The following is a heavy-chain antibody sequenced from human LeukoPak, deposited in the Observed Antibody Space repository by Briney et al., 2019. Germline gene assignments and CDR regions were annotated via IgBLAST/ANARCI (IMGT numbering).Heavy chain of an antibody. CDR1: GGSISSDDYY. CDR3: ARDRKYGSESLRRLDY. Sequence: PSETLSLTCTVSGGSISSDDYYWSWIRQPPGKGLEWIGYISYSGNTYYNPSPKSRVTISVDTSKNQFSLKLSSVTVADTAVYYCARDRKYGSESLRRLDYWGQGTLVTVSS. D-gene: IGHD3-10*01. J-gene: IGHJ4*02. V-gene: IGHV4-30-4*01. CDR2: ISYSGNT.